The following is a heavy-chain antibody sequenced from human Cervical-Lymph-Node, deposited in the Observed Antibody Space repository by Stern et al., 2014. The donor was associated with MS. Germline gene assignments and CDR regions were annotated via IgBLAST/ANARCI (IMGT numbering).Heavy chain of an antibody. D-gene: IGHD6-25*01. J-gene: IGHJ4*02. CDR2: ISYDGSSQ. Sequence: VQLVESGGGVVQSGRSLRLSCATSGFTFGRHSMHWVRQAPGKGLERVAIISYDGSSQHYADSVKGRFTISRSNSNNTLFLQMNSLRVEDTAIYYCARPAAARYFDYWGQGSQVTVSS. CDR1: GFTFGRHS. CDR3: ARPAAARYFDY. V-gene: IGHV3-30-3*01.